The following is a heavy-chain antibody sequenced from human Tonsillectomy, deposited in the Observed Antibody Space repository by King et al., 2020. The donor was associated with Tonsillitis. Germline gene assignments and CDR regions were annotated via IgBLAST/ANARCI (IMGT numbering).Heavy chain of an antibody. Sequence: QLVQSGGGLVQPGGSLRLSCAVSGFTFSSYSMNWVRQAPGKGLERVSYISNRSTYISYADSVKVRFTISRNNAKNSMYLQMNNLRAEDAAMYSCARGRTSRKYGGYNIDSCGKGTLVTV. V-gene: IGHV3-48*01. CDR2: ISNRSTYI. J-gene: IGHJ4*02. CDR3: ARGRTSRKYGGYNIDS. CDR1: GFTFSSYS. D-gene: IGHD1-1*01.